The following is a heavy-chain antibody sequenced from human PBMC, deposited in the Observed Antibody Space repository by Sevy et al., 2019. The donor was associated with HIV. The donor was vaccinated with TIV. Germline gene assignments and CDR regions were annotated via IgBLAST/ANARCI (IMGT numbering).Heavy chain of an antibody. V-gene: IGHV3-23*01. Sequence: GGSLILSCVASGFTFSNYAMSWVRHTPGKGLEWVSAISGSADATYYTDSVKGRFTISRDNSKNTVYLQMNSLRAEDTAVYYCVKEVSQYSYSDYWGQGTLVTVSS. CDR3: VKEVSQYSYSDY. D-gene: IGHD5-18*01. J-gene: IGHJ4*02. CDR2: ISGSADAT. CDR1: GFTFSNYA.